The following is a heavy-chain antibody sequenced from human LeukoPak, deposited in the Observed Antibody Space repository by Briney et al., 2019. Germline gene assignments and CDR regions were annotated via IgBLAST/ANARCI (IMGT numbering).Heavy chain of an antibody. CDR1: GFTFSSYE. V-gene: IGHV3-48*03. Sequence: PGGSLRLSCAASGFTFSSYEMNWVRQAPGKGLEWVSYISSSGSTIYYADSVKGRFTISRDNAKNSLYLQMNSLRAEDTAVYYCARESSSGWAIVLYYYMDVWGKGTTVTISS. J-gene: IGHJ6*03. CDR3: ARESSSGWAIVLYYYMDV. D-gene: IGHD6-19*01. CDR2: ISSSGSTI.